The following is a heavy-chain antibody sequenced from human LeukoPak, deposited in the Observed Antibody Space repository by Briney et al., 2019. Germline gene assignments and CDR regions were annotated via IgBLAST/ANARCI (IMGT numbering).Heavy chain of an antibody. CDR1: GYTFTSYY. D-gene: IGHD3-3*01. Sequence: GASVKVSCKASGYTFTSYYMHWVRQAPGQGLEWMGIINPSGGSTSYAQKFQGRVTMTRDTSTSTVYMELSSLRSEDTAVYYCARDVGTIFGVASGAFDIWGQGTMVTASS. V-gene: IGHV1-46*01. CDR3: ARDVGTIFGVASGAFDI. J-gene: IGHJ3*02. CDR2: INPSGGST.